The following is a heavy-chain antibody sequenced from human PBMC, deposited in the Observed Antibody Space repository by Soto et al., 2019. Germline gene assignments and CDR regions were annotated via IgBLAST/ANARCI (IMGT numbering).Heavy chain of an antibody. J-gene: IGHJ4*02. CDR2: IYYSGST. CDR3: ARFNWNPEPSHYYFDY. Sequence: SETLSLTCTVSGGSISSGGYYWSWIRQHPGKGLEWIGYIYYSGSTYYNPSLKSRVTISVDTSKNQFSLKLSSVTAADTAVYYCARFNWNPEPSHYYFDYWGQGTLVTVSS. D-gene: IGHD1-20*01. CDR1: GGSISSGGYY. V-gene: IGHV4-31*03.